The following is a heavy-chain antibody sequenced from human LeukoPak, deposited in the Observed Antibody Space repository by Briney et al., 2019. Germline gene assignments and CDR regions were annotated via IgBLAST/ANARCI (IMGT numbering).Heavy chain of an antibody. CDR3: ATGGRGYSGSWYFDP. D-gene: IGHD6-13*01. CDR1: GYSFTSYW. Sequence: GASLKISCQGSGYSFTSYWIGWVRQMPGKGLEWMGIIYPGDSDTRYSPSFQGQVTISADKSISTAYLQWSSLKASDTAMYYCATGGRGYSGSWYFDPWGQGTLVTVSS. J-gene: IGHJ5*02. CDR2: IYPGDSDT. V-gene: IGHV5-51*01.